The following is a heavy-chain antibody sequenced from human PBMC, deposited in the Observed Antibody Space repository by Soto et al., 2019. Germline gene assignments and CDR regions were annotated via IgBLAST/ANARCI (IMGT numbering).Heavy chain of an antibody. CDR1: GFTFSGHW. CDR3: AREAGYCSRTSCYRRAFDT. V-gene: IGHV3-74*03. J-gene: IGHJ3*02. CDR2: INTDGGSS. Sequence: EVQLVESGGDLVQPGGSLRLSCAASGFTFSGHWMHWVRQVPGKGLEWVSRINTDGGSSAYADSVKGRVTISRDNAKNTLSLHMNGLRAEDTAVYYCAREAGYCSRTSCYRRAFDTWGQGTTVTVSS. D-gene: IGHD2-2*01.